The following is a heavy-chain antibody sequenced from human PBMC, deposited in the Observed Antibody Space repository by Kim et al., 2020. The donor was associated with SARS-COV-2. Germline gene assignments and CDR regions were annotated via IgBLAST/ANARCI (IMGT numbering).Heavy chain of an antibody. J-gene: IGHJ6*02. Sequence: SVKVSCKASGGTFSSYAISWVRQAPGQGLEWMGGIIPIFGTANYAQKFQGRVTITADESTSTAYMELSSLRSEDTAVYYCATTLTGYCSGGSCYSDGYYYYGMDVWGQGTTVIVSS. V-gene: IGHV1-69*13. CDR1: GGTFSSYA. CDR2: IIPIFGTA. CDR3: ATTLTGYCSGGSCYSDGYYYYGMDV. D-gene: IGHD2-15*01.